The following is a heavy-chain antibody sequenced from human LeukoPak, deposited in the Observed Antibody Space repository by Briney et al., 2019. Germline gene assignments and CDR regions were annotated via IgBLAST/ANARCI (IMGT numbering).Heavy chain of an antibody. V-gene: IGHV3-23*01. CDR2: ISGSGGST. D-gene: IGHD6-13*01. CDR1: GFTFSSYA. Sequence: GGSRRLSCAASGFTFSSYAMSWVRQAPGKGLEWVSAISGSGGSTYYADSVKGRFTISRDNSKNTLYLQMNSLRAEDTAVYYCAKDLGAYSSSWWGQGTLVTVSS. CDR3: AKDLGAYSSSW. J-gene: IGHJ4*02.